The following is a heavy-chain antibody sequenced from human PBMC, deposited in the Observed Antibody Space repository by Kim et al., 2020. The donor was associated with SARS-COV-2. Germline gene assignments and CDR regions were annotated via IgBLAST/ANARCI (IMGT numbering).Heavy chain of an antibody. CDR1: GGTFSSYA. CDR3: ARGDSDYPSYYYYMDV. CDR2: IIPIFGTA. J-gene: IGHJ6*03. Sequence: SVKVSCKASGGTFSSYAISWVRQAPGQGLEWMGGIIPIFGTANYAQKFQGRVTITADESTSTAYMELSSLRSEDTAVYYCARGDSDYPSYYYYMDVWGKGTTVTVSS. D-gene: IGHD4-4*01. V-gene: IGHV1-69*13.